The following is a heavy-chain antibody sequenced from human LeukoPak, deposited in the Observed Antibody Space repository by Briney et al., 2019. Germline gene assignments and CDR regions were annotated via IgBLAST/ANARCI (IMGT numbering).Heavy chain of an antibody. D-gene: IGHD3-16*01. Sequence: SETPSLTCTVSGGSISSGSYYWGWIRQPPGKGLEWIGSIYYSGITHYKPSLKSRVTISADTSKNQFSLKLSSVTAADTAVYYCARRGDPWGQGTLVTVSS. CDR2: IYYSGIT. CDR1: GGSISSGSYY. CDR3: ARRGDP. J-gene: IGHJ5*02. V-gene: IGHV4-39*01.